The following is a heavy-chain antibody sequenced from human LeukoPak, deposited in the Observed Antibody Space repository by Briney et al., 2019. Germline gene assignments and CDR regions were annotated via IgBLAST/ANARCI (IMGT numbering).Heavy chain of an antibody. D-gene: IGHD2-8*01. V-gene: IGHV4-59*08. CDR1: GGSISSYY. Sequence: SETLSLTCTVSGGSISSYYWSWIRQPPGKGLEWIGYIYYSGSTNYNPSLKSRVTISVDTSKNQFSLELSSVTAADTAVYYCARTWVSSGPNFNWYFDLWGRGTLVTVSS. J-gene: IGHJ2*01. CDR3: ARTWVSSGPNFNWYFDL. CDR2: IYYSGST.